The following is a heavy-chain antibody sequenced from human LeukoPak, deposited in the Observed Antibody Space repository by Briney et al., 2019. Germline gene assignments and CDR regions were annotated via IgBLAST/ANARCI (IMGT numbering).Heavy chain of an antibody. CDR3: ARDLAGSPDAFDI. CDR2: INPNSGGT. V-gene: IGHV1-2*02. D-gene: IGHD1-26*01. J-gene: IGHJ3*02. CDR1: GYTFTGYY. Sequence: ASVKVSCKASGYTFTGYYMHWVRQAPGQGLEWMGWINPNSGGTNYAQKFQGRVTMTRDTSISTAYMELSRLRSDDTAVYYCARDLAGSPDAFDIWGQGTMVTVSS.